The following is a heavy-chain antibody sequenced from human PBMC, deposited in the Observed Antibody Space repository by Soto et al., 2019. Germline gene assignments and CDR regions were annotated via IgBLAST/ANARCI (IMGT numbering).Heavy chain of an antibody. CDR1: GYSFSTYW. CDR3: ARQSDDSSNWFDP. V-gene: IGHV5-51*01. CDR2: IYPGDSDT. Sequence: GESLKISCKGSGYSFSTYWIGWVRQMPGKGLEWMGIIYPGDSDTRYSPSFQGQVTISADKSITTAYLQWSSLKASDTAMYFCARQSDDSSNWFDPWAREPWSPSPQ. J-gene: IGHJ5*02. D-gene: IGHD6-6*01.